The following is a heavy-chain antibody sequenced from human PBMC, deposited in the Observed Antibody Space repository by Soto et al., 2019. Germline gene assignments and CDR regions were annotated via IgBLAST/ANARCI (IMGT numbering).Heavy chain of an antibody. D-gene: IGHD3-9*01. Sequence: TSETLSLTCTVSGGSISSGGYYWSWIRQHPGKGLEWIGYIYYSGSTYYNPSLKSRCTISVDTSKSQCPLKLSSVTAADTAVYYCARSILRYFDWLPYSDYVGQGPRVTVSS. CDR3: ARSILRYFDWLPYSDY. CDR2: IYYSGST. J-gene: IGHJ4*02. V-gene: IGHV4-31*03. CDR1: GGSISSGGYY.